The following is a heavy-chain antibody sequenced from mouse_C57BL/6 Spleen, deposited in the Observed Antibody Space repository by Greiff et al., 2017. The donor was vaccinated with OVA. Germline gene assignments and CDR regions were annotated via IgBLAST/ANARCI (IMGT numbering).Heavy chain of an antibody. J-gene: IGHJ3*01. CDR1: GYAFSSSW. D-gene: IGHD4-1*01. V-gene: IGHV1-82*01. CDR2: IYPGDGDT. Sequence: QVQLQQSGPELVKPGASVKISCKASGYAFSSSWMNWVKQRPGKGLEWIGRIYPGDGDTNYNGKFKGKATLTADNSSSTAYMQLSSLTSEDSAVYFCAREGRTGTDWFAYWGQGTLVTVSA. CDR3: AREGRTGTDWFAY.